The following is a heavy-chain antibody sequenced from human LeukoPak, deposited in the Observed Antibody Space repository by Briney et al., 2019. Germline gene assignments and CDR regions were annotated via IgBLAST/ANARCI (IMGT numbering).Heavy chain of an antibody. CDR3: VKGGSYGRSRPGY. CDR2: ISGSGGNT. CDR1: GFTLSSYA. J-gene: IGHJ4*02. D-gene: IGHD5-18*01. Sequence: GGSLRLSCAASGFTLSSYAMSWVRQAPGKGLEWVSAISGSGGNTYYADSVKGRFTISRDSSKNTLYLQMNSLRAEDTAGYYCVKGGSYGRSRPGYWGPGNPGTLSP. V-gene: IGHV3-23*01.